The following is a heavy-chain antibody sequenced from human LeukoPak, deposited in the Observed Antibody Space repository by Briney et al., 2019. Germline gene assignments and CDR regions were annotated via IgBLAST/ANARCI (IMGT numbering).Heavy chain of an antibody. CDR1: GYTFTGYS. V-gene: IGHV1-2*02. Sequence: ASVKVSCKASGYTFTGYSIHWVRQAPGQGLEWMGCINPNSGDTNYPQKFQDRVTLSRDTSISTAYMELTDLRSDDTAMYYCARPNGDYYNWFDPWGHGTLVTVS. CDR2: INPNSGDT. D-gene: IGHD2-21*02. J-gene: IGHJ5*02. CDR3: ARPNGDYYNWFDP.